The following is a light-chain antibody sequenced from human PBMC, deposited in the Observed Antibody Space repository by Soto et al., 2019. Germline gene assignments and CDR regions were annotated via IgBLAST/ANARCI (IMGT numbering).Light chain of an antibody. Sequence: DIQMTQSPSTLSASVGDIVTITCRASQSISSWLAWYQQKPGKAPKLLIYKASSLESGVPSRFSGSGSGTEFTLTISSLQPDDFATYYCQHYNSYGTFGQGTKVDI. V-gene: IGKV1-5*03. CDR2: KAS. CDR1: QSISSW. J-gene: IGKJ1*01. CDR3: QHYNSYGT.